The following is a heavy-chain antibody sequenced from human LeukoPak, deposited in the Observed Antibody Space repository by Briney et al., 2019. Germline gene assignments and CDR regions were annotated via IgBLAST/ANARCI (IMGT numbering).Heavy chain of an antibody. D-gene: IGHD6-19*01. Sequence: GGSLRLSCAAPGFTFSSYVMHWVRQAPGKGLEWVAGISYDGSNKFYADSVKGRFTISRDNSKNTLYLQMNSLRAEDTAVYYCAKGSIAVAGAFDYWGQGTLVTVSS. J-gene: IGHJ4*02. CDR1: GFTFSSYV. V-gene: IGHV3-30-3*01. CDR3: AKGSIAVAGAFDY. CDR2: ISYDGSNK.